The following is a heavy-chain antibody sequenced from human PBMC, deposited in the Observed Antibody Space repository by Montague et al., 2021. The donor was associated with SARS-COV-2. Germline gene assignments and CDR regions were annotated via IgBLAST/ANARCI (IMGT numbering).Heavy chain of an antibody. Sequence: SETLSLTCAVYGASFSGYHWTWIRQSPGRGLEWIGKVIHSGKTSYNPSLQSRLTMSVDTYTNQFSLRLSSVTAADTAVYFCAKVSHIYETRGLLTAWFDPWGQGTLVTVSS. CDR2: VIHSGKT. D-gene: IGHD5-18*01. V-gene: IGHV4-34*12. J-gene: IGHJ5*02. CDR3: AKVSHIYETRGLLTAWFDP. CDR1: GASFSGYH.